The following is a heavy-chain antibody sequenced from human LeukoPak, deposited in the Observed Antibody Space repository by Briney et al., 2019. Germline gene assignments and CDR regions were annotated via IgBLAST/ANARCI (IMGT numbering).Heavy chain of an antibody. Sequence: ASVKVSCKASGGTFSSYAISCVRQAPGQGLEWMGGIIPIFGTANYAQKFQGRVTITADESTSTAYMELSSLRSEDTAVYYCARVPKLGSSWPQYYYMDVWGKGTTVTVSS. V-gene: IGHV1-69*13. CDR1: GGTFSSYA. J-gene: IGHJ6*03. CDR2: IIPIFGTA. D-gene: IGHD6-13*01. CDR3: ARVPKLGSSWPQYYYMDV.